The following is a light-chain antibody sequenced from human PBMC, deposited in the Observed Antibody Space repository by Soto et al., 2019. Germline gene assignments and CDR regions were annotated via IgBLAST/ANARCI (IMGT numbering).Light chain of an antibody. CDR2: RAS. V-gene: IGKV3-15*01. CDR3: QQYNNSSYT. J-gene: IGKJ2*01. CDR1: QHVSSN. Sequence: EIVMTQSPATLSVSPGGSATLSCRASQHVSSNFAWYRQKPGQAPTLLIYRASTRATGIPAGFSGSGSGTEFTPTVSRLKSEVFAVYYCQQYNNSSYTFGRGTKLEIK.